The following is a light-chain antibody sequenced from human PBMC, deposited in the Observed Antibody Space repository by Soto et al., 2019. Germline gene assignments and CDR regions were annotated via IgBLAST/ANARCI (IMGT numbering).Light chain of an antibody. CDR3: NSYTSSQTGV. J-gene: IGLJ1*01. CDR2: DVT. CDR1: ASNVGTYNY. V-gene: IGLV2-14*01. Sequence: QSALTQPASVSGSPGQSITISCTGTASNVGTYNYVSWYQQYPDKVPKLLIYDVTKRHPGVSDRFSGSKSGNTASLTISGRQGEDESDYYCNSYTSSQTGVFGTGTKVTVL.